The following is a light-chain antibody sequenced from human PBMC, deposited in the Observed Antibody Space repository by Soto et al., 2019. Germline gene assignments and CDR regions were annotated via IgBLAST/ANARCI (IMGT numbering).Light chain of an antibody. Sequence: QSALTQPPSASGSFGQSVTISCTGTSSDVGGYNYVYWYQQHPGKAPKLMIYEVSERPSGVPYRFSGSKSGNTASLTVSGLQADDEADYYCSSYSGTNYHYVFGTGTKVTVL. V-gene: IGLV2-8*01. CDR2: EVS. CDR3: SSYSGTNYHYV. J-gene: IGLJ1*01. CDR1: SSDVGGYNY.